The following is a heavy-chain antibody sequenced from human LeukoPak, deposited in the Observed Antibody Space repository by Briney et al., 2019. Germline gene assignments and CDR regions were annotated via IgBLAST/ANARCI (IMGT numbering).Heavy chain of an antibody. CDR3: ARVIYSGWEGELSD. CDR1: GFTFSSYW. J-gene: IGHJ4*02. CDR2: INSDGSTT. V-gene: IGHV3-74*01. D-gene: IGHD6-19*01. Sequence: GGSLRLSCAAPGFTFSSYWMHWVRQAPEKGLVWVSRINSDGSTTSYADSVMGRFTISRDNAKNTLYLQMNSLRAEDTAVYYCARVIYSGWEGELSDWGQGTLVTVSS.